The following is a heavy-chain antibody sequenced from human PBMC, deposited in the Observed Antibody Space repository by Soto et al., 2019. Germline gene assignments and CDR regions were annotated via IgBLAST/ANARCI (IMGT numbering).Heavy chain of an antibody. J-gene: IGHJ3*02. CDR1: GYTFTSYY. CDR3: ARYPYTSYCSDGSCSYDAFDI. Sequence: ASVKVSCKAPGYTFTSYYMHWVRQAPGQGLEWMGIINPSGGSTSYAQKFQGRVTMTRDTSTSTVYMELSSLRSEDTAVYYCARYPYTSYCSDGSCSYDAFDIWGQGTVVTVSS. V-gene: IGHV1-46*01. D-gene: IGHD2-15*01. CDR2: INPSGGST.